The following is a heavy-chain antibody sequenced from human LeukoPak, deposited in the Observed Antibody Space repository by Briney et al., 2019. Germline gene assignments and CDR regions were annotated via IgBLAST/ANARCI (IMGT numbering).Heavy chain of an antibody. V-gene: IGHV3-53*05. D-gene: IGHD3-16*01. CDR1: AFAVTTTY. CDR3: ATDGGFGGPDGDNWFDS. Sequence: GGSLRLSCAASAFAVTTTYMSWVRQAPGKGLEWVSALHSGGSTFYAASVKGRFTISRDNSKNTLYLQMDSLRPEDTAVYYCATDGGFGGPDGDNWFDSWGQGTLVTVSS. J-gene: IGHJ5*01. CDR2: LHSGGST.